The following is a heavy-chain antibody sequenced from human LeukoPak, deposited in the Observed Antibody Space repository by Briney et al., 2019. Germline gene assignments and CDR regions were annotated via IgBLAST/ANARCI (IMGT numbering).Heavy chain of an antibody. J-gene: IGHJ6*03. CDR2: INPNSGGT. Sequence: ASVKVSCKASGYTFTGYYMHWVRQAPGQGLEWMGWINPNSGGTNYAQKFQGRVTMTRDTSISTAYMELSRLRSDDTAVYYCARTNGERITIFGVVTSYHYYMDVWGKGTTVTVSS. V-gene: IGHV1-2*02. D-gene: IGHD3-3*01. CDR3: ARTNGERITIFGVVTSYHYYMDV. CDR1: GYTFTGYY.